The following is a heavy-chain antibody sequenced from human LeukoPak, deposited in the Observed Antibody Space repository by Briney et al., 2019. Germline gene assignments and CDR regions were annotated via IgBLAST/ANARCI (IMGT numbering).Heavy chain of an antibody. CDR1: GGSISSYY. J-gene: IGHJ3*02. Sequence: SETLSLTCTVSGGSISSYYWSWIRQPPGKGLEWIGYIYYSGSTNYNPSLKSRVAISVDTSKNQFSLKLSSVTAADTAVYYCARDKGGPLDIWGQGTMVTVSS. CDR2: IYYSGST. D-gene: IGHD6-25*01. V-gene: IGHV4-59*01. CDR3: ARDKGGPLDI.